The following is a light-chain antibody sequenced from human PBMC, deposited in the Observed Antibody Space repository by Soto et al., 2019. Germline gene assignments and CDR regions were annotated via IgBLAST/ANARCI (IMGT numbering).Light chain of an antibody. V-gene: IGKV3-20*01. CDR3: QQYGSSPRGT. Sequence: EIVLTQSPGTLSLSPGERATLSCRASQSVSSSYLAWYQRKPGQAPRLLIYGASSRATGIPDRFSGSGSGTDFTLTISRLEPEDFAVYYCQQYGSSPRGTFGQGTKVDIK. CDR1: QSVSSSY. J-gene: IGKJ1*01. CDR2: GAS.